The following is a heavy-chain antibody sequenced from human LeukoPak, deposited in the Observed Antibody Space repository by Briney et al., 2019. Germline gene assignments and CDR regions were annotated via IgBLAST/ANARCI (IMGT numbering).Heavy chain of an antibody. CDR1: GASISSYY. Sequence: PSETLPLTCTVSGASISSYYWSWIRQSPGKGLEWIGYIFYSGSTLYNPSLQSRVTISVDTSKNQFSLRLTSVTAADTAVYYCASGPYPAAGTDHQFDYWGQGTLVTVSS. CDR3: ASGPYPAAGTDHQFDY. D-gene: IGHD6-13*01. V-gene: IGHV4-59*01. J-gene: IGHJ4*02. CDR2: IFYSGST.